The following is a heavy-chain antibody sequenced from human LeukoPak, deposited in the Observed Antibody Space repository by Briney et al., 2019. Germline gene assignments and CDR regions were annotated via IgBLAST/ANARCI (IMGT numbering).Heavy chain of an antibody. CDR3: AREKPKYYDFWSGYPHPLDY. CDR2: INHSGST. J-gene: IGHJ4*02. CDR1: GGSFSGYY. Sequence: SETLSLTCAVYGGSFSGYYWSWIRQPPGKGLEWIGEINHSGSTNYNPSLKSRVTISVDTSKNQFSLKLSSVTAADTAVYYCAREKPKYYDFWSGYPHPLDYWGQGTLVTVSS. V-gene: IGHV4-34*01. D-gene: IGHD3-3*01.